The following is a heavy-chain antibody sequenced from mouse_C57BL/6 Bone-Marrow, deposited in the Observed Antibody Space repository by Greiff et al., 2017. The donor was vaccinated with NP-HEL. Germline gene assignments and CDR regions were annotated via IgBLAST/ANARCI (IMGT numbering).Heavy chain of an antibody. J-gene: IGHJ1*03. CDR3: ARLGDLPRYFDV. D-gene: IGHD2-13*01. CDR1: GFTFSSYT. CDR2: ISGGGGNT. Sequence: EVQLVESGGGLVKPGGSLKLSCAASGFTFSSYTMSWVRQTPEKRLEWVATISGGGGNTYYPDSVKGRFTISRDNAKNTLYLQMSSLRSEDTALYYCARLGDLPRYFDVWGTGTTVTVSS. V-gene: IGHV5-9*01.